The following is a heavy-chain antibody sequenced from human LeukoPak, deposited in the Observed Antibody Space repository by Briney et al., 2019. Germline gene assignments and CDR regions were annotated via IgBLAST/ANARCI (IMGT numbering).Heavy chain of an antibody. J-gene: IGHJ5*02. CDR2: IKQDGSVQ. CDR3: TRLQIAVAGPNWFDP. CDR1: KFTFSSYW. D-gene: IGHD6-19*01. Sequence: GGSLRLSCAASKFTFSSYWMSWVRQAPGKGLEWVANIKQDGSVQFYIDSLKGRFSVSRDNAKNSLYLQMNGLRVEDTAVYYCTRLQIAVAGPNWFDPWGQGTLVTVSS. V-gene: IGHV3-7*01.